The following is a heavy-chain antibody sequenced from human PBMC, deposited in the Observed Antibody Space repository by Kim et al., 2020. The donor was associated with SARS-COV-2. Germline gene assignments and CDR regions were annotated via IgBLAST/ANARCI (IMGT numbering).Heavy chain of an antibody. J-gene: IGHJ4*02. Sequence: GGSLRLSCAASGFTFSSYAMHWVRQAPGKGLEWVAVISYDGSNKYYADSVKGRFTISRDNSKNTLYLQMNSLRAEDTAVYYCARESSGWYYFDYWGQGTLVTVSS. V-gene: IGHV3-30-3*01. CDR3: ARESSGWYYFDY. CDR1: GFTFSSYA. D-gene: IGHD6-19*01. CDR2: ISYDGSNK.